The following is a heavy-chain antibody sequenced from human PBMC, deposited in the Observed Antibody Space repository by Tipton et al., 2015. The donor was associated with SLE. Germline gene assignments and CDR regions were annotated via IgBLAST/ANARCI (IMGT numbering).Heavy chain of an antibody. Sequence: TLSLTCTVSGGSISSYYWSWIRQPPGKGLEWIGYIYYSGSTNYNPSLKSRVTTSVDTSKNQFSLKLSSVTAADTAVYYCARSRYSSSSYYYYYMDVWGKGTTATVSS. CDR3: ARSRYSSSSYYYYYMDV. CDR2: IYYSGST. D-gene: IGHD6-6*01. J-gene: IGHJ6*03. V-gene: IGHV4-59*01. CDR1: GGSISSYY.